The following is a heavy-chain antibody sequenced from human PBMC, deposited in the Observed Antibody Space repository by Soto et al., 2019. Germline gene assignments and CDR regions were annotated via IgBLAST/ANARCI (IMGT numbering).Heavy chain of an antibody. J-gene: IGHJ6*02. CDR1: GYSCTSYW. D-gene: IGHD6-13*01. CDR3: ATRVQDPGKYYYGMDV. Sequence: GESLKVSCRGSGYSCTSYWIGWVRQMPGKGLEWMGIIYPGDSDTRYSPSFQGQVTISADKSISTAYLQWSSLKASDTAMYYCATRVQDPGKYYYGMDVWGQGTTVTVSS. V-gene: IGHV5-51*01. CDR2: IYPGDSDT.